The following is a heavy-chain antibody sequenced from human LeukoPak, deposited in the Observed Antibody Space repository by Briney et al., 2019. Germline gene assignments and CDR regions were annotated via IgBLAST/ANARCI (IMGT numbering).Heavy chain of an antibody. V-gene: IGHV3-23*01. Sequence: GESLSLSCAASGFTFSGYAMSWVRQAPGKGLEWVSGISTSGGSSSYADSVKGRFTISRDNPRNTLYMQMNSLRAEDTALYYCAIMHPYYDGSGYWVQWGQGTLVTVSS. D-gene: IGHD3-22*01. CDR2: ISTSGGSS. CDR1: GFTFSGYA. J-gene: IGHJ4*02. CDR3: AIMHPYYDGSGYWVQ.